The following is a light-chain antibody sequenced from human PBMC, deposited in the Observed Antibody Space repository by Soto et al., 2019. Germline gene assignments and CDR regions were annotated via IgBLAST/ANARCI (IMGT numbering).Light chain of an antibody. CDR3: SSYTSSSSYV. J-gene: IGLJ1*01. Sequence: QSVLTQPASVSGSPGQSITISCTGTSRDVGGYNYVSWYQQHPGKAPKLMIYDVSNRPSGVSNRFSGSKSGNTASLTISGLQAEYEADYYCSSYTSSSSYVFGTGTKLTVL. CDR2: DVS. CDR1: SRDVGGYNY. V-gene: IGLV2-14*01.